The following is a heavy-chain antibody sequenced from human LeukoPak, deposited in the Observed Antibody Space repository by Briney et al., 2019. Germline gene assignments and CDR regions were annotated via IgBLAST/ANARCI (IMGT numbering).Heavy chain of an antibody. CDR2: ISAKNGNT. Sequence: ASVKASCKASGYTFTSYGVTWVRQAPGQGLEWMGWISAKNGNTKNAQKFQGRVTMTTNTSTSTAYMELRSLRSDDTAVYYCARDTEWEKNPDYFDYWGQGTQVTVSS. J-gene: IGHJ4*02. V-gene: IGHV1-18*01. D-gene: IGHD1-26*01. CDR1: GYTFTSYG. CDR3: ARDTEWEKNPDYFDY.